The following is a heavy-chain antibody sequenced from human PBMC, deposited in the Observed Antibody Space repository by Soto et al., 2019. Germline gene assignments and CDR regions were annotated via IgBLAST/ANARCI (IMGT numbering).Heavy chain of an antibody. V-gene: IGHV3-30-3*01. CDR1: GFTFNRHP. J-gene: IGHJ4*02. CDR2: ISHDENNK. D-gene: IGHD2-8*01. Sequence: QVQLVESGGGVVQPGRSLRLSCAASGFTFNRHPLHWVRQAPGKGLEWVAVISHDENNKYYADSVKGRFTISRDNSMNMLYLQMHGLRTEDTAIFYCARASGHIYATLHGPFDNWGQGALVTVSS. CDR3: ARASGHIYATLHGPFDN.